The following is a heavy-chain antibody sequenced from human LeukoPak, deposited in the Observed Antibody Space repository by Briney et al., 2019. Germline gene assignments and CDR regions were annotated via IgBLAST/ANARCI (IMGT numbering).Heavy chain of an antibody. J-gene: IGHJ4*02. CDR3: AKDQRGSGSYYY. Sequence: PGGSLRLSCAASGFTFSSYGMHWVRQAPGKGLEWVAVISYDGSNKYYADSVKGRFTISRDNSKNTLYLQMDSLRAEDTAVYYCAKDQRGSGSYYYWGQGTLVTVSS. D-gene: IGHD1-26*01. CDR1: GFTFSSYG. CDR2: ISYDGSNK. V-gene: IGHV3-30*18.